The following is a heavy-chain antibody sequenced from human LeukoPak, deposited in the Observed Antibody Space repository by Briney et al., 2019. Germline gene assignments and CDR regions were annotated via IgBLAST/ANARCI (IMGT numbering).Heavy chain of an antibody. Sequence: GGSLRLSCAASGFTFSSYAMHWVRQAPGKGLEWVAVISYDGSNKYYADSVKGRFTISRDNSKNTLYLQMNSLRAEDTAVYYCARATGDYYDSSGYYCGSSFDYWGQGTLVTVSS. J-gene: IGHJ4*02. CDR1: GFTFSSYA. D-gene: IGHD3-22*01. CDR2: ISYDGSNK. V-gene: IGHV3-30*01. CDR3: ARATGDYYDSSGYYCGSSFDY.